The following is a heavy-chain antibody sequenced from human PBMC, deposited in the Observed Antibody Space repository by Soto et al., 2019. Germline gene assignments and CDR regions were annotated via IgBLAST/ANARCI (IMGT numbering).Heavy chain of an antibody. D-gene: IGHD3-3*01. CDR3: AKTSRLGTTYYDFWSGYSPVDY. CDR1: GGSISSGGYY. Sequence: LTCTVSGGSISSGGYYWSWIRQRPGKGLEWIGYIYYSGSTYYNPSLKSRVTISVDTSKNQFSLKLSSVTAEDTAVYYCAKTSRLGTTYYDFWSGYSPVDYWGQGTLVTVSS. J-gene: IGHJ4*02. CDR2: IYYSGST. V-gene: IGHV4-31*03.